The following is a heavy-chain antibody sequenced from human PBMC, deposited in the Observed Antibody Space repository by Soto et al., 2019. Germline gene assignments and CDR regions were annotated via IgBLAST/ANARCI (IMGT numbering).Heavy chain of an antibody. V-gene: IGHV4-39*01. D-gene: IGHD3-10*01. CDR1: GGSISSSPYY. J-gene: IGHJ5*02. CDR3: ARAGNWFDP. Sequence: SETLSLTCTVSGGSISSSPYYWGWIRQPPGKGLECIGIINYSGTTYNNPSLKSRVTISVDTTKNQFSLNLKSVTAADTAVYYCARAGNWFDPWGQGTLVTVSS. CDR2: INYSGTT.